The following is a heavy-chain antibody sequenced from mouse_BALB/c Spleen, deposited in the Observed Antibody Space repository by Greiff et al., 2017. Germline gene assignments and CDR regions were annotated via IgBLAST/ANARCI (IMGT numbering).Heavy chain of an antibody. CDR2: ISSGGGST. J-gene: IGHJ4*01. D-gene: IGHD2-4*01. V-gene: IGHV5-12-1*01. CDR1: GFAFSSYD. Sequence: EVKLMESGGGLVKPGGSLKLSRAASGFAFSSYDMSWVRQTPEKRLEWVAYISSGGGSTYYPDTVKGRFTISRDNAKNTLYLQMSSLKSEDTAMYYCARHRTMITGAMDYWGQGTSVTVSS. CDR3: ARHRTMITGAMDY.